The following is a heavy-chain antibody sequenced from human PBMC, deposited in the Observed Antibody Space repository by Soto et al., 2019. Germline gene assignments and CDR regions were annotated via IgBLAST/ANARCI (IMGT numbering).Heavy chain of an antibody. J-gene: IGHJ6*02. CDR3: AAPRDEYGSGVSWFTYGMDI. Sequence: GGSLRLSCLASGFTFSDFAMTWVRHVPGRGLEWVASLDGAGGSTYYAESVRGRFSISRDNSQNTLFLQMKRLTVDDTSIYYCAAPRDEYGSGVSWFTYGMDIWGQGTTVTVSS. V-gene: IGHV3-23*01. D-gene: IGHD3-10*01. CDR2: LDGAGGST. CDR1: GFTFSDFA.